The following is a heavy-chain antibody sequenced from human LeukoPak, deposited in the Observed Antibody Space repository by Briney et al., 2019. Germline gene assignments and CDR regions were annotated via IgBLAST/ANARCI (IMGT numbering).Heavy chain of an antibody. Sequence: SETLSLTCTVSGGSISSYYWSWIRQPPGKGLEWIGYIYYSGSTNYNPSLKSRVTISVDTSKNQFSLKLSSVTAADTAVYYCARESRDGYSLDFDYWGQGTLGTVSS. V-gene: IGHV4-59*12. CDR1: GGSISSYY. J-gene: IGHJ4*02. D-gene: IGHD5-24*01. CDR3: ARESRDGYSLDFDY. CDR2: IYYSGST.